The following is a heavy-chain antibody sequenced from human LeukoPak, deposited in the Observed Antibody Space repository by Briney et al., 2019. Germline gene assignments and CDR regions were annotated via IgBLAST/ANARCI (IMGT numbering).Heavy chain of an antibody. CDR3: AREGDSSGYYHDAFDI. J-gene: IGHJ3*02. CDR1: GGSISSYY. D-gene: IGHD3-22*01. CDR2: TYYSGRT. Sequence: PSETLSLTCTVSGGSISSYYWSCIRQPPGKGLEWIGYTYYSGRTNYNPSLKSRVTISVDTSKNQFSLKLSSVTAADTAVYYCAREGDSSGYYHDAFDIWGQGTMVTVSS. V-gene: IGHV4-59*01.